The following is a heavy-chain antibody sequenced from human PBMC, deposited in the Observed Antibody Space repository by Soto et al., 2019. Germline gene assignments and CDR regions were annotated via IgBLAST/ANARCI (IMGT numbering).Heavy chain of an antibody. CDR1: GGSINSGDYY. CDR3: ARGGDDYNYRVGLDV. CDR2: IYYSGST. Sequence: QVQLQESGPGLVKPSQTLSLTCTVSGGSINSGDYYWSWIRQPPGKGQEWIGYIYYSGSTYYNPSLKSRVAITVDTSKNQYSLKLSSVTAADTAVYYCARGGDDYNYRVGLDVWGQGTTVTVSS. V-gene: IGHV4-30-4*01. J-gene: IGHJ6*02. D-gene: IGHD4-4*01.